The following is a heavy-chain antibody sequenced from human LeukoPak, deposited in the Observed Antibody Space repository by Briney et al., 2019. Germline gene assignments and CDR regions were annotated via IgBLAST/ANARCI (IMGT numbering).Heavy chain of an antibody. CDR3: AKRPGIVAAGGFDY. J-gene: IGHJ4*02. V-gene: IGHV3-7*01. CDR1: GFTFSSYW. D-gene: IGHD6-13*01. Sequence: PGRSLRLSCAASGFTFSSYWMSWVRQAPGKGLEWVANIKQDGGEKYYVDSVKGRFTISRDSSKNTLYLQMNSLRADDTAVYYCAKRPGIVAAGGFDYWGQGTLVTVSS. CDR2: IKQDGGEK.